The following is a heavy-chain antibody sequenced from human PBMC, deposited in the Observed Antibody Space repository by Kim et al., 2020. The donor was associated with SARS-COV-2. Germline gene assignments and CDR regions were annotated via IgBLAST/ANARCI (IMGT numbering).Heavy chain of an antibody. D-gene: IGHD3-9*01. Sequence: GGSLRLSCAASGFTLSNAWMSWVRQAPGKGLEWVGRIKSKTDGGTTDYAAPVKGRFTISRDDSKNTLYLQMNSLKTEDTAVYYCTTLLRYFDWLAVKYYYYGMDVWGQGTTVTVSS. CDR2: IKSKTDGGTT. V-gene: IGHV3-15*01. CDR1: GFTLSNAW. J-gene: IGHJ6*02. CDR3: TTLLRYFDWLAVKYYYYGMDV.